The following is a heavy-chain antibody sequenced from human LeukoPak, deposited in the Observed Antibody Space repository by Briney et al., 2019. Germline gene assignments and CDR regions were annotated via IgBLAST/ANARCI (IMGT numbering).Heavy chain of an antibody. CDR2: IYYSGNT. V-gene: IGHV4-61*01. CDR3: AKMGAIGRDFPQ. J-gene: IGHJ4*02. Sequence: SETLCLTCTVSGVSVSSGSYYWSWIRQPPGKGLEWIGDIYYSGNTNYNPSIKSRVTISVDTSNSQFHLKLSSVTAADTAVYNCAKMGAIGRDFPQWGRGTLVTVSS. D-gene: IGHD1-26*01. CDR1: GVSVSSGSYY.